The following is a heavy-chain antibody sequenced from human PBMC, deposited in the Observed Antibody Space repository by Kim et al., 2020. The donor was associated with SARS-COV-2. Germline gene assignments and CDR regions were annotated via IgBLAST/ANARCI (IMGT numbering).Heavy chain of an antibody. J-gene: IGHJ4*02. CDR3: TGVLDFYY. Sequence: GGSLRLSCAASGFTFSAYWMHWVRQAPGKGLVWVSHINSDGSSTTYADSVRGRFTISRDNAKNTLYLQMNSLRAEDTAVYYCTGVLDFYYWGQGTQVTVSS. CDR2: INSDGSST. V-gene: IGHV3-74*01. CDR1: GFTFSAYW. D-gene: IGHD7-27*01.